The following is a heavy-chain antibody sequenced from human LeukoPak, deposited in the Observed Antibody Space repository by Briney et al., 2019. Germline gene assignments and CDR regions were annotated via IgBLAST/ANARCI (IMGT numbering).Heavy chain of an antibody. Sequence: GGSLRLSCAASGFTFDDYAMHWVRQAPGKGLEWVAVISYDGSNKYYADSVKGRFTISRDNSKNTLYLQMNSLRAEDTAVYYCAKEGLRYFDWPGSELDYWGQGTLVTVSS. J-gene: IGHJ4*02. V-gene: IGHV3-30*18. D-gene: IGHD3-9*01. CDR2: ISYDGSNK. CDR1: GFTFDDYA. CDR3: AKEGLRYFDWPGSELDY.